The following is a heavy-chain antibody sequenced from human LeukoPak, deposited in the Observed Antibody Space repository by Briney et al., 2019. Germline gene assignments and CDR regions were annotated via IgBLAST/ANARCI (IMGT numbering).Heavy chain of an antibody. V-gene: IGHV3-74*01. Sequence: SGGSLRLSCAASGFTFSNSWMHWVRQVPGKGLLWVSRISSDGSSSIYADSVEGRFTISRDNAKNTLYLQMNSLRAEDTAVYYCARMATAFDYWGQGTLVTVSS. J-gene: IGHJ4*02. CDR3: ARMATAFDY. CDR1: GFTFSNSW. CDR2: ISSDGSSS. D-gene: IGHD1-1*01.